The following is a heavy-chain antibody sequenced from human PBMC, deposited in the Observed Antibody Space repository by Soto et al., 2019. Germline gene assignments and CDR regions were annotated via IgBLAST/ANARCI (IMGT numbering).Heavy chain of an antibody. CDR2: IYYSGST. D-gene: IGHD2-2*01. Sequence: ETLSLTCTVSGGSISSYYWSWIRQPPGKGLEWIGYIYYSGSTNYNPSLKSRVTISVDTSKNQFSLKLSSVTAADTAVYYCARDRGVPAASYYYYMDVWGKGTTVTVSS. CDR1: GGSISSYY. CDR3: ARDRGVPAASYYYYMDV. V-gene: IGHV4-59*01. J-gene: IGHJ6*03.